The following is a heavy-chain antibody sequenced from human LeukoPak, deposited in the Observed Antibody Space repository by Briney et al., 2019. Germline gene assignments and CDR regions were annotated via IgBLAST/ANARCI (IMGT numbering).Heavy chain of an antibody. CDR3: AKDSEYSGSYIDY. V-gene: IGHV3-9*01. Sequence: GRSLRLSCAASGFTFDDYAMHWVRQAPGKGLEWVSGISWNRGSIGYADSVKGRFNISRDNAKNSLYLQMNSLRAEDTALYYCAKDSEYSGSYIDYWGQGTLVTVSS. D-gene: IGHD1-26*01. CDR2: ISWNRGSI. J-gene: IGHJ4*02. CDR1: GFTFDDYA.